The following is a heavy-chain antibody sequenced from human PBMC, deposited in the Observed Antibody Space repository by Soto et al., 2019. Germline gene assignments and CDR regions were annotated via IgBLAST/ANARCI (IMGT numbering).Heavy chain of an antibody. CDR3: ARGVSLMGVAQTDAPDMHYYDS. D-gene: IGHD3-3*01. J-gene: IGHJ4*02. CDR1: GGSFSGHY. Sequence: SETLSLTCAVYGGSFSGHYWSWIRQPPGKGLEWIGEINHSGSSKCDPSLKSRVSLSADTSKNQFSLRLTSVTAADRAIYFCARGVSLMGVAQTDAPDMHYYDSWGQGTLVTVSS. V-gene: IGHV4-34*01. CDR2: INHSGSS.